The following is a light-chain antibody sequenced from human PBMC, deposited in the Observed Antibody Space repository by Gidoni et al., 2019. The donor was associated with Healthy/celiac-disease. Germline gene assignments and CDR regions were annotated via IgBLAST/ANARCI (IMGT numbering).Light chain of an antibody. J-gene: IGLJ3*02. CDR3: QTWGTGTPWV. V-gene: IGLV4-69*01. CDR1: SGHSSYA. CDR2: LNSDGSH. Sequence: QLVLTQSPSASASLGASVKLTCTLSSGHSSYAIAWHQQQTEKGPRYLMKLNSDGSHSKGDGIPDRFSGSSSGAERYLTISSLQSEDEADYYCQTWGTGTPWVFGGGTKLTVL.